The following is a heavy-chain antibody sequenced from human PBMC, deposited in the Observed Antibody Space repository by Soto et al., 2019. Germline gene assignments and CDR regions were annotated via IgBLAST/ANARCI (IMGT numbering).Heavy chain of an antibody. J-gene: IGHJ3*02. Sequence: GASVKVSCKASGYTFTSYGISWVRQAPGQGLEWMGWISAYNGNTNYAQKLQGRVTMTTDTSTSTAYMGLRSLRSDDTAVYYCARDDGGYCSGGSCYDGFDAFDIWGQGTMVTVSS. CDR2: ISAYNGNT. CDR1: GYTFTSYG. CDR3: ARDDGGYCSGGSCYDGFDAFDI. V-gene: IGHV1-18*01. D-gene: IGHD2-15*01.